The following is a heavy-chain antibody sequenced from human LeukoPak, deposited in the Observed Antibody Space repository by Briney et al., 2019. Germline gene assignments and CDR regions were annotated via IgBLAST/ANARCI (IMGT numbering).Heavy chain of an antibody. Sequence: ASVKVSCKTSGYIFTGYYMHWVRQAPGQGLEWMGWINPNNGGTNYAQKFQGRVTMTRDTSISTAYMELSRLRSDDTAVYYCARGVSMRRGDDIYNWFDPWGQGTLVTVSS. CDR2: INPNNGGT. D-gene: IGHD3-10*01. CDR3: ARGVSMRRGDDIYNWFDP. CDR1: GYIFTGYY. J-gene: IGHJ5*02. V-gene: IGHV1-2*02.